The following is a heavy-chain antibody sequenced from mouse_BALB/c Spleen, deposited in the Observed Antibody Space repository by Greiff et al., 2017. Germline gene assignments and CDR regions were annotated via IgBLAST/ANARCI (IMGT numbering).Heavy chain of an antibody. J-gene: IGHJ3*01. V-gene: IGHV5-17*02. Sequence: EVQLVESGGGLVQPGGSRKLSCAASGFTFSSFGMHWVRQAPEKGLEWVAYISSGSSTIYYADTVKGRFTISRDNPKNTLFLQMTSLRSEDTAMYYCARLGGSGAWFAYWGQGTLVTVSA. CDR3: ARLGGSGAWFAY. CDR2: ISSGSSTI. CDR1: GFTFSSFG. D-gene: IGHD3-2*02.